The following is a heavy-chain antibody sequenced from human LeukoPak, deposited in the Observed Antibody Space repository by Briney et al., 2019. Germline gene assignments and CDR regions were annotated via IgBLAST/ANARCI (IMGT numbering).Heavy chain of an antibody. V-gene: IGHV1-46*01. CDR3: ARDESNGGNDY. CDR1: GHTFTSYY. D-gene: IGHD4-23*01. J-gene: IGHJ4*02. Sequence: ASVKVSCKASGHTFTSYYMHWVRQAPGQGLKWMGIINPSGGSTSYAQKFQGRVTMTRDTSTSTVYMELSSLRSEDTAVYYCARDESNGGNDYWGQGTLVTVSS. CDR2: INPSGGST.